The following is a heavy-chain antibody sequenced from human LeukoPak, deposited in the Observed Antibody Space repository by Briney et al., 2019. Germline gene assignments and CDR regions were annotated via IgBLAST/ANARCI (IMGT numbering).Heavy chain of an antibody. J-gene: IGHJ4*02. D-gene: IGHD6-19*01. Sequence: GGSLRLSCAASGFTFSSYSMNWVRQVPGKGLEWVSSISPSSTYIYYADSVKGRFTISRDNSKNTLYLQMNSLGAEDTAVYYCARDPSQQWLDGVYWGQGTLVTVSS. CDR3: ARDPSQQWLDGVY. V-gene: IGHV3-21*04. CDR1: GFTFSSYS. CDR2: ISPSSTYI.